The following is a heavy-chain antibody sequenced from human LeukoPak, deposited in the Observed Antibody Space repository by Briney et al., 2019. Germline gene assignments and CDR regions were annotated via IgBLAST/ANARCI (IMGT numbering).Heavy chain of an antibody. J-gene: IGHJ6*02. D-gene: IGHD2-2*01. Sequence: GGSLRLSCAASGFTFSSYWMHWVRQAPGKGVVWVSRINSDGSSTSYADSVKGRFTISRDNAKNTLYLQMNSLRAEDTAVYYCAREWIVVVPPAMTYYYNGMDVWGQGTTVTVSS. V-gene: IGHV3-74*01. CDR2: INSDGSST. CDR1: GFTFSSYW. CDR3: AREWIVVVPPAMTYYYNGMDV.